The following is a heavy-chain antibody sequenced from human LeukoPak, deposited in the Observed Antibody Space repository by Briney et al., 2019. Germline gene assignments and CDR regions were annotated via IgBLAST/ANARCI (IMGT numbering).Heavy chain of an antibody. CDR1: GGTFSSYA. Sequence: SVKVSCKASGGTFSSYAISWVRQAPGQGLEWMGGIIPIFGTANYAQKFQGRVTITADESTSTAYMELSSLRSEDTAVYYCAREAAYCSSTTCYGSGKTNFDYWGQGTLVTVSS. D-gene: IGHD2-2*01. CDR2: IIPIFGTA. CDR3: AREAAYCSSTTCYGSGKTNFDY. J-gene: IGHJ4*02. V-gene: IGHV1-69*13.